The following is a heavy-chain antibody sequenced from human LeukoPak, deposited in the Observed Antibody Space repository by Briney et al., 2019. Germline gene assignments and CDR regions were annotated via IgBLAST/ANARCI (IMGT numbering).Heavy chain of an antibody. Sequence: ASVKVSCKASGYRFTSYGITWVRQAPGQGLEWMGIINPSDGSTSYTQRFQGRVAMTRDTSTSTVYMEVSSLRSEDTAVYYCARDGYKVGGQWDYWGQGTLVTVSS. CDR3: ARDGYKVGGQWDY. V-gene: IGHV1-46*01. CDR2: INPSDGST. D-gene: IGHD5-24*01. J-gene: IGHJ4*02. CDR1: GYRFTSYG.